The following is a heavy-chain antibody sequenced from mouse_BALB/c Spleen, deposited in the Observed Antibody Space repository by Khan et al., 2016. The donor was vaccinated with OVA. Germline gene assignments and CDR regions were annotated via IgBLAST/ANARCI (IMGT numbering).Heavy chain of an antibody. D-gene: IGHD1-2*01. CDR2: INTYTGEP. J-gene: IGHJ3*01. Sequence: QIQLVQSGPELKKPGETVKISCKASGYTFTNYGMNWVKQAPGKGLKWMGWINTYTGEPTYADDFKGRFAFSLETPASTAYLQINNLKNEDTATYFCARDYGYAYWGQGTLVTVSA. CDR3: ARDYGYAY. CDR1: GYTFTNYG. V-gene: IGHV9-3-1*01.